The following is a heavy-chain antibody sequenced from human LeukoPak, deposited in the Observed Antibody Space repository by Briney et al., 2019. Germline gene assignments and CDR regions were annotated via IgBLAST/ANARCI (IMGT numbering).Heavy chain of an antibody. CDR2: ISYDGSNK. J-gene: IGHJ1*01. CDR3: ARVITMVRGATFW. D-gene: IGHD3-10*01. V-gene: IGHV3-30*04. CDR1: GFTFSSYA. Sequence: GGSLRLSCAASGFTFSSYAMHWVRQAQGKGLEWVAVISYDGSNKYYADSVKGRFTISRDNSKNTTYLQMNSLRTDVTAVYFCARVITMVRGATFWWSQATLLSVSS.